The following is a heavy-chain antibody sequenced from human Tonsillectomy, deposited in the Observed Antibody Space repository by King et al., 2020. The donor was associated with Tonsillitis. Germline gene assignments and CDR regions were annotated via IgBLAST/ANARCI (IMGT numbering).Heavy chain of an antibody. CDR3: SKDLLGGGYVNFDS. CDR2: ISTSDGRP. Sequence: VQLVESGGGLVQPGGSLRLSCAASGFTFSSHAMNWVRQAPGKGLEWVSTISTSDGRPLYADSVRGGVTISRDTSKNTLFLRMSSLRAEDTPIYFCSKDLLGGGYVNFDSWGQGSLVTVSS. CDR1: GFTFSSHA. J-gene: IGHJ5*01. V-gene: IGHV3-23*04. D-gene: IGHD2-15*01.